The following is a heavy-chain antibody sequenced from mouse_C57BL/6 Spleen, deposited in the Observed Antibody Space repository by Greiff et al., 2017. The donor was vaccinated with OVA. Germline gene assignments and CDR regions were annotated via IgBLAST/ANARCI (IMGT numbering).Heavy chain of an antibody. J-gene: IGHJ4*01. V-gene: IGHV1-19*01. CDR2: INPYNGGT. D-gene: IGHD4-1*01. CDR3: ARRALGRAYAMDY. CDR1: GYTFTDYY. Sequence: EVKLQESGPVLVKPGASVKMSCKASGYTFTDYYMNWVKQSHGKSLEWIGDINPYNGGTSYNQKFKGKATLTVDKSSSTAYMELNSLTSEDSAVYYCARRALGRAYAMDYWGQGTSVTVSS.